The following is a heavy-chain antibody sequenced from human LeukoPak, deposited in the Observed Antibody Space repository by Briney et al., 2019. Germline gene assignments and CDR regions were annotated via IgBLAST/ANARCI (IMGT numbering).Heavy chain of an antibody. CDR2: IYPGDSDT. CDR1: GYSITSYW. V-gene: IGHV5-51*01. Sequence: GESLKISCKGSGYSITSYWIGWVRQMPGKGLAWMGVIYPGDSDTRYSPSFQGQVTISADRSISTAYLQWSSLKASDTGMYYCASVYSSTSWDHWGQGTLVTVSS. D-gene: IGHD6-13*01. CDR3: ASVYSSTSWDH. J-gene: IGHJ4*02.